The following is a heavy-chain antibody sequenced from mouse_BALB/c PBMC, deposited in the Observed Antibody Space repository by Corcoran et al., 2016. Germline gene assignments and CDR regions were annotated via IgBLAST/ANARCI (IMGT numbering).Heavy chain of an antibody. CDR1: GYNIKDTY. CDR2: IDPANVNT. V-gene: IGHV14-3*02. Sequence: EVQLQQSVAELVKPGASVKLSCTASGYNIKDTYMYLVKQRPEQGLEWIGRIDPANVNTKYDPKFQGKATISADTSSNTAYLQLSSLTYEDTAVYYCTREGVSYGNYEAWFAYWGQGTLVTVSA. CDR3: TREGVSYGNYEAWFAY. J-gene: IGHJ3*01. D-gene: IGHD2-1*01.